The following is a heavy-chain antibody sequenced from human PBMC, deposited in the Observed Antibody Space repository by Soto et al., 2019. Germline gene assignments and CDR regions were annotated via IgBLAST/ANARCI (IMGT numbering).Heavy chain of an antibody. CDR3: AADRRYCSGGSCHNFDY. J-gene: IGHJ4*02. CDR2: IVVGSGNT. V-gene: IGHV1-58*02. D-gene: IGHD2-15*01. Sequence: GASVKVSCKASGFTFTSSAMQWVRQARGQRLEWIGWIVVGSGNTNYAQKFQERVTITRDMSTSTAYMELSSLRSEDTAVYYCAADRRYCSGGSCHNFDYWGKGTLVTVSS. CDR1: GFTFTSSA.